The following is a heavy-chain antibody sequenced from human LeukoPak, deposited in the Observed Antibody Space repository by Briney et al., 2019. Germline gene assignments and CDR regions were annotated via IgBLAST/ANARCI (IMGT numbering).Heavy chain of an antibody. CDR3: ARDSGWAFDM. Sequence: PGGSLRLSCAASGFTFSSYGMHWVRQAPGKGLEWVAFIRYDGSNKYYADSVKGRFTISRDNSKNTLYLQMNSLRAEDTALYFCARDSGWAFDMWGQGTVVTVSS. V-gene: IGHV3-30*02. J-gene: IGHJ3*02. CDR2: IRYDGSNK. CDR1: GFTFSSYG.